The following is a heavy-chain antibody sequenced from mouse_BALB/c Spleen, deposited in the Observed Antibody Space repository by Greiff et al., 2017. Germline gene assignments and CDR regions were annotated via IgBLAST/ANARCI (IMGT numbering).Heavy chain of an antibody. CDR3: TSGRFAY. Sequence: AQLQQSGAELVKPGASVKLSCKASGYTFTSYYMYWVKQRPGQGLEWIGEINPSNGGTNFNEKFKSKATLTVDKSSSTAYMQLSSLTSEDSAVYYCTSGRFAYWGQGTLVTVSA. CDR2: INPSNGGT. V-gene: IGHV1S81*02. CDR1: GYTFTSYY. J-gene: IGHJ3*01.